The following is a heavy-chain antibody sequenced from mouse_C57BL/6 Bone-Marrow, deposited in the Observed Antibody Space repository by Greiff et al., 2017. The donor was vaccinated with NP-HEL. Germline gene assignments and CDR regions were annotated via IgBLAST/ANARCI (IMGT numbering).Heavy chain of an antibody. CDR2: IYPRDGST. CDR3: ARGGGLRRDDPYYFDY. V-gene: IGHV1-78*01. CDR1: GYTFTDHT. Sequence: VQLQESDAELVKPGASVKISCKVSGYTFTDHTIHWMKQRPEQGLEWIGYIYPRDGSTKYNEKFKGKATLTADKSSSTAYMQLNSLTSEDSAVYFCARGGGLRRDDPYYFDYWGQGTTLTVSS. D-gene: IGHD3-1*01. J-gene: IGHJ2*01.